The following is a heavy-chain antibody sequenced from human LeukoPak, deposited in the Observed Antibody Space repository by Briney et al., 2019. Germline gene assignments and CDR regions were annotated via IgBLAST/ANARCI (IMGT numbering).Heavy chain of an antibody. D-gene: IGHD3-22*01. J-gene: IGHJ4*02. CDR2: IYYSGST. Sequence: WETLALTLTVSGGSISSYYWSWIRQPPGKGLEWIGYIYYSGSTNYNPSLKSRVTISVDTSKNQFSLKLSSVTAADTAVYYCARDTGGYYDYWGQGTLVTVSS. V-gene: IGHV4-59*01. CDR3: ARDTGGYYDY. CDR1: GGSISSYY.